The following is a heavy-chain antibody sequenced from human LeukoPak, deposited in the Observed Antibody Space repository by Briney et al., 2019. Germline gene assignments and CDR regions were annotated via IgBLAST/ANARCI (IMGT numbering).Heavy chain of an antibody. D-gene: IGHD2-15*01. V-gene: IGHV3-74*01. CDR3: ATSTYCSGGSCYSRTFQY. J-gene: IGHJ4*02. CDR1: GFTFSNYW. CDR2: VNSDGSST. Sequence: GGSLRLSCAASGFTFSNYWMHWVRQAPGKGLVWVSRVNSDGSSTTYADSVKGRFTISRDNAKNTLYLQMSSLRAEDTAVYYCATSTYCSGGSCYSRTFQYWGQGTLVTVSS.